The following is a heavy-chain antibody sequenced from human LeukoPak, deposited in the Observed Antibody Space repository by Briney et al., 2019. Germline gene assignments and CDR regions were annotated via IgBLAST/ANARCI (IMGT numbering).Heavy chain of an antibody. V-gene: IGHV3-74*01. D-gene: IGHD7-27*01. CDR1: GFTLSKYW. J-gene: IGHJ4*02. CDR2: INPEKTTI. CDR3: VRDKTGWDDY. Sequence: GGSLRLSCAASGFTLSKYWMHWVRQTSGKGLEWVSRINPEKTTINYADSVKGRFTISRDENTVYLEMNSLRADDTAIHHCVRDKTGWDDYWGQGTLVTVSS.